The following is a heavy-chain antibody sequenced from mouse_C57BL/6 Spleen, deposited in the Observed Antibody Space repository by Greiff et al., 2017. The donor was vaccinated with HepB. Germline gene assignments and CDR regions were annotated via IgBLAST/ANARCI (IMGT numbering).Heavy chain of an antibody. Sequence: QVQLQQSGPELVKPGASVKISCKASGYAFSSSWMNWVKQRPGKGLEWIGRIYPGDGDTNYNGKFKGKATLTADKSSSTAYMQLSSLTSEDSAVYFCARRGRNTFFDYWGQGTTPTVSS. CDR2: IYPGDGDT. CDR1: GYAFSSSW. CDR3: ARRGRNTFFDY. V-gene: IGHV1-82*01. J-gene: IGHJ2*01.